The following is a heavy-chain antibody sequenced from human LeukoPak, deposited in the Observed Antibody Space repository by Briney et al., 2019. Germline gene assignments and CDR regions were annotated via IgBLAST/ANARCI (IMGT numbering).Heavy chain of an antibody. CDR2: INPNSGGT. Sequence: ASVKVSCKASGGTFSSYAISWVRQAPGQGLEWMGWINPNSGGTNYAQKFQGRVTMTRGTSISTAYMELSRLRSDDTAVYYCARDIIAARPRDYWGQGTLVTVSS. J-gene: IGHJ4*02. D-gene: IGHD6-6*01. CDR3: ARDIIAARPRDY. CDR1: GGTFSSYA. V-gene: IGHV1-2*02.